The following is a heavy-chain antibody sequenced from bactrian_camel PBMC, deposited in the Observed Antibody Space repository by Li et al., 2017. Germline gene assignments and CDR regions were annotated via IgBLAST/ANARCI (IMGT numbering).Heavy chain of an antibody. CDR3: AEGRGSRGEHCYSLNY. CDR2: IGGDGST. V-gene: IGHV3S67*01. D-gene: IGHD6*01. J-gene: IGHJ4*01. Sequence: VESGGGSALAGGSVRLSCAASGYTFNTYSWFRQAPGQEREGVAAIGGDGSTNYLEDVQGRFIISRENGKNIVTLEMNALKPEDTATYYCAEGRGSRGEHCYSLNYWGQGTQVTVS. CDR1: GYTFNTY.